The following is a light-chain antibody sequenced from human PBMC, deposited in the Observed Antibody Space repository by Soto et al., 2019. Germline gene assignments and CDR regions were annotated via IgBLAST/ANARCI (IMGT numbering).Light chain of an antibody. CDR3: SSYTVDSQWV. Sequence: QSALTQPASVSGSPGQSITISCTGASSDIGTYDYVSWYQQHPGKAPKLLIYEVHYRPSGISDRFSGSKSGNTASLTIFGLQPEDEADYYCSSYTVDSQWVFGGGTKLTVL. CDR2: EVH. CDR1: SSDIGTYDY. J-gene: IGLJ3*02. V-gene: IGLV2-14*01.